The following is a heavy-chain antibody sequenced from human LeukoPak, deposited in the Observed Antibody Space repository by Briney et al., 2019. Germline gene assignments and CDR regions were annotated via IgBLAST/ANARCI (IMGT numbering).Heavy chain of an antibody. Sequence: SETLSLTCTVSGGSISSYYWSWIRQPPGKGLEWIGYIYYSGSTNYNPSLKSRVAISVDTSKNQFSLKLSSVTAADTAVYYCASTRYSSTRLDFDYWGQGTLVTVSS. CDR3: ASTRYSSTRLDFDY. D-gene: IGHD6-13*01. J-gene: IGHJ4*02. V-gene: IGHV4-59*08. CDR2: IYYSGST. CDR1: GGSISSYY.